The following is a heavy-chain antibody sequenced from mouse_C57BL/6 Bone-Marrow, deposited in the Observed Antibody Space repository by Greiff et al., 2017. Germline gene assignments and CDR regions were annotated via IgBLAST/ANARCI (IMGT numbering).Heavy chain of an antibody. CDR1: GYAFTNYL. Sequence: QVQLQQSGAELVRPGTSVKVSCKASGYAFTNYLIEWVKQRPGQGLEWIGVINPGSGGTNYNEKFKGKATLTVDKSSSTAYMHLSSLTSENSAVYFGAGGGLRGMDYWGQGTSVTVSS. V-gene: IGHV1-54*01. CDR3: AGGGLRGMDY. J-gene: IGHJ4*01. D-gene: IGHD2-4*01. CDR2: INPGSGGT.